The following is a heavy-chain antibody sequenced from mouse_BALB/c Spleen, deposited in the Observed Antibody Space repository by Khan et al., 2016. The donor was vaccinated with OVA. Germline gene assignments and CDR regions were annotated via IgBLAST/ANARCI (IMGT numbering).Heavy chain of an antibody. J-gene: IGHJ4*01. CDR3: GRDYGGVMDY. CDR1: GFTFSSFG. V-gene: IGHV5-17*02. D-gene: IGHD1-1*01. Sequence: EVELVESGGGLVQPGGSRKLSCAASGFTFSSFGMHWVRQAPEKGLEWVAYISSGSSTIYYADTVKGRFTISRDNPKNTLFLQMTGRRSEETDRYYCGRDYGGVMDYWGQGTSVTVSS. CDR2: ISSGSSTI.